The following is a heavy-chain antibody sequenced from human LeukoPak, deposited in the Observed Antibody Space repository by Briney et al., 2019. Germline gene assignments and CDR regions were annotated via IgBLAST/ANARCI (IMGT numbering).Heavy chain of an antibody. D-gene: IGHD3-10*01. CDR1: RFTFGDYA. CDR2: IRSNAYGGTT. V-gene: IGHV3-49*04. CDR3: TRYRGYFDY. J-gene: IGHJ4*02. Sequence: PGGSLRFSCTASRFTFGDYAMNWVRQAPGKGLEWVGFIRSNAYGGTTEYAASVKGRFTISRDDSKSIAYLQMNSLKTEDTALYYCTRYRGYFDYWGPGTLVTVSS.